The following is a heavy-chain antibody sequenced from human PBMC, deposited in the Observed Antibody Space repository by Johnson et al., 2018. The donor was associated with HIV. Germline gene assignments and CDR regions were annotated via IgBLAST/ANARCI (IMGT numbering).Heavy chain of an antibody. CDR3: AKDFWPVGARGAFHI. J-gene: IGHJ3*02. CDR2: IWYDGSNK. D-gene: IGHD1-26*01. Sequence: QVQLVESGGGVVQPGRSVRLSCAASGLSFSSYGMEWVRQAPGKGLEWVAVIWYDGSNKYYADSVKGRFTISRDNSKNTLYLQMNSLRAEDTAVYYCAKDFWPVGARGAFHIWGQGTLVTVSS. V-gene: IGHV3-33*06. CDR1: GLSFSSYG.